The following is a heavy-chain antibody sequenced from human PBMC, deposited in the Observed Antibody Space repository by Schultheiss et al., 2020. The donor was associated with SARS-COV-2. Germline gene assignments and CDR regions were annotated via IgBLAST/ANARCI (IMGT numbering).Heavy chain of an antibody. Sequence: GESLKISCAASGFTFSNAWMSWVRQAPGKGLEWVSGISGSGATTYYADSVKGRFTISRDNSKNTLFLQMSSLKAEDTALYYCAKVSGSGTYYPDDFDYWGQGTLVTVSS. J-gene: IGHJ4*02. V-gene: IGHV3-23*01. D-gene: IGHD3-10*01. CDR2: ISGSGATT. CDR1: GFTFSNAW. CDR3: AKVSGSGTYYPDDFDY.